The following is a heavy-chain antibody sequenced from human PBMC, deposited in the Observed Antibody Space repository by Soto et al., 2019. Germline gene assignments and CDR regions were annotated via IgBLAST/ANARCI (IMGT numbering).Heavy chain of an antibody. CDR1: GFTFSSYA. D-gene: IGHD5-12*01. CDR3: AKDHDEDFGYDLDYFDY. V-gene: IGHV3-23*01. Sequence: SGFTFSSYAMSWVRQAPGKGLEWVSAISGSGGSTYYADSVKGRFTISRDNAKNSLYLQMNSLRAEDTAFYYCAKDHDEDFGYDLDYFDYWGQGTLVTVSS. CDR2: ISGSGGST. J-gene: IGHJ4*02.